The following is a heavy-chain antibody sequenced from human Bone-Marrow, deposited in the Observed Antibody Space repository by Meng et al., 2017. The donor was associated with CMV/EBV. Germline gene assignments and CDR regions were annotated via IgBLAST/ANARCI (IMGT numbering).Heavy chain of an antibody. CDR2: ISSSSSYI. J-gene: IGHJ3*02. D-gene: IGHD6-13*01. CDR1: GFTFSDYY. CDR3: ARVQGIAAAGRAFDI. Sequence: GESLKISCAASGFTFSDYYMSWIRQAPGKGLEWVSYISSSSSYIYYADSVKGRFTISRDNAKNSLYLQMNSLRAEDTAVYYCARVQGIAAAGRAFDIWGQGTMVTVSS. V-gene: IGHV3-11*06.